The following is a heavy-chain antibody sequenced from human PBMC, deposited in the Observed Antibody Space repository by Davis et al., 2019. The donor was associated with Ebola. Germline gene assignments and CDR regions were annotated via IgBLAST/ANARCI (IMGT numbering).Heavy chain of an antibody. CDR2: ISGTSDSI. CDR1: GFPFTSYT. V-gene: IGHV3-48*04. CDR3: VSLLH. J-gene: IGHJ4*02. Sequence: GESLKISCAASGFPFTSYTLNWVRQAPGKGLEWISYISGTSDSIVYADSVKGRFTISRDNAKNSLHLQMNSLRVEDTAMYYCVSLLHWGQGARVTVSS.